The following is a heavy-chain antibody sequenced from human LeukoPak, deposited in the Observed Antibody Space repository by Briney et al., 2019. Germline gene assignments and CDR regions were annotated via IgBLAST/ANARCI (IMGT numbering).Heavy chain of an antibody. CDR2: MNPNSGNT. CDR1: GYTFTSYG. D-gene: IGHD6-13*01. Sequence: ASVKVSCKASGYTFTSYGISWVRQAPGQGLEWMGWMNPNSGNTGYAQKFQGRVTITRNTSISTAYMELSSLRSEDTAVYYCARAASWSPIGDSYYYMDVWGKGTTVAISS. V-gene: IGHV1-8*03. J-gene: IGHJ6*03. CDR3: ARAASWSPIGDSYYYMDV.